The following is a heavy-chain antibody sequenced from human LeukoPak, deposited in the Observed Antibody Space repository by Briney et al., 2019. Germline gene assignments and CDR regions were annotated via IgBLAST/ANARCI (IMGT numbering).Heavy chain of an antibody. V-gene: IGHV4-34*01. J-gene: IGHJ3*02. Sequence: PSETLSLTCTVSGGSFSGYYWSWIRQPPGKGLEWIGEINHSGSTNYNPSLKSRVTISVDTSKNQFSLKLSSVTAADTAVYYCARRIAVVPAAQNAFDIWGQGTMVTVSS. D-gene: IGHD2-2*01. CDR2: INHSGST. CDR1: GGSFSGYY. CDR3: ARRIAVVPAAQNAFDI.